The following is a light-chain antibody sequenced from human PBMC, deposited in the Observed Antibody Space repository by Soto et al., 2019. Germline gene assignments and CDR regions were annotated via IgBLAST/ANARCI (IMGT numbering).Light chain of an antibody. CDR3: SSYTRANTGV. V-gene: IGLV2-14*01. Sequence: QSALTQPASVSGSPGQSITISCTGTSSDVGGHNFVSWYQQHPGKAPKVMIYGVSDRPSGVSNRFSGSKSGNTASLTIAGLQAEDEADYYCSSYTRANTGVFGGGTQLTVL. CDR2: GVS. J-gene: IGLJ3*02. CDR1: SSDVGGHNF.